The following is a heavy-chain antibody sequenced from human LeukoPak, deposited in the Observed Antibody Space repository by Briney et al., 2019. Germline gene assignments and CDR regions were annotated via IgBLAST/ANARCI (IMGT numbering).Heavy chain of an antibody. Sequence: SETLSLTCIVSGGSISSSDYYWGWIRQPPGKGLEWIGSIHFSGSIFYNPSLKSRVTISVNTSKNQFSLKLNSVTAADTAVYYCARTRGVPYGDYLNDYWGQGTLVTVSS. J-gene: IGHJ4*02. D-gene: IGHD4-17*01. CDR1: GGSISSSDYY. CDR2: IHFSGSI. V-gene: IGHV4-39*07. CDR3: ARTRGVPYGDYLNDY.